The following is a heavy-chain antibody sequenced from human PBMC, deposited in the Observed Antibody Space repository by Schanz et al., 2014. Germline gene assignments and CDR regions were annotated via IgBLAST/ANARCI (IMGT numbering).Heavy chain of an antibody. V-gene: IGHV3-23*04. CDR3: ARADSYYGSGSYFQRRAEAFDI. CDR1: GFTFRSYP. CDR2: ISASGGST. Sequence: EVQLVESGGGLVQPGGSLRLSCAASGFTFRSYPMSWVRQAPGKGLEWVSAISASGGSTYYADSVKGRFTISRDNSKNTLYVQLNSLRAEDTAVYYCARADSYYGSGSYFQRRAEAFDIWGRGTMVTVSS. J-gene: IGHJ3*02. D-gene: IGHD3-10*01.